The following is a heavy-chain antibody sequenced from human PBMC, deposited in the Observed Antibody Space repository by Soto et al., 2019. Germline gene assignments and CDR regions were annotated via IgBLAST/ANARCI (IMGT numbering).Heavy chain of an antibody. CDR3: ARETDSSSLDYYYYMDV. J-gene: IGHJ6*03. V-gene: IGHV1-18*01. D-gene: IGHD6-6*01. CDR1: GYTFTSYG. CDR2: ISAYNGNT. Sequence: ASVKVSCKASGYTFTSYGISWVRQAPGQGLEWMGWISAYNGNTNYAQKLQGRVTMTTDTSTSTAYMELRSLRSDDTAVYYCARETDSSSLDYYYYMDVWGKGTTVTVSS.